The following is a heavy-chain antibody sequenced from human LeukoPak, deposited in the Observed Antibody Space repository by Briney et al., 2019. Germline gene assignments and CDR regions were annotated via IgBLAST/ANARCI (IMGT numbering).Heavy chain of an antibody. J-gene: IGHJ3*02. CDR1: GFTFSSYA. CDR2: ISGSGGST. Sequence: GGSLRLSCAASGFTFSSYAMSWVRQAPGKGLEWVSAISGSGGSTYYADSVKGRFTISRDNSKNTLYLQMNSLRAEDTAVYYCAKATRSDYYSGDAFDIWGQGTMVTVSS. CDR3: AKATRSDYYSGDAFDI. D-gene: IGHD3-3*01. V-gene: IGHV3-23*01.